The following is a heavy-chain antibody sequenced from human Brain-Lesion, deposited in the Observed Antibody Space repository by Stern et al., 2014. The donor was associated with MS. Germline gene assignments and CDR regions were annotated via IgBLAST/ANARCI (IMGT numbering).Heavy chain of an antibody. CDR2: ISWNSGTI. J-gene: IGHJ4*02. Sequence: VQLVQSGGDLVQPGRSLRLSCAAFGFTFDDYAMPWVRQAPGKGLEWVAGISWNSGTIGYADSVKGRFTTSRDNAYSSLYLQMNSLRPEDTALYYCARDITGSSAYFAYWGQGTLVTVSS. V-gene: IGHV3-9*01. CDR1: GFTFDDYA. D-gene: IGHD1-14*01. CDR3: ARDITGSSAYFAY.